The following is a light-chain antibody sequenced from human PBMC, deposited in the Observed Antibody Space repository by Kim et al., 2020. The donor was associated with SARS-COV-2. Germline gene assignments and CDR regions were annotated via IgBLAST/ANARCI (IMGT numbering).Light chain of an antibody. V-gene: IGLV2-14*03. CDR1: RRDVGGYNY. J-gene: IGLJ2*01. Sequence: SITISCTGTRRDVGGYNYVSWYQQHPDKGPKLMIYDVSNRPSGVSNRFSGSKSGNTASLTISGLQAEDEADYYCSSYTSISTLHVVFGGGTQLTVL. CDR3: SSYTSISTLHVV. CDR2: DVS.